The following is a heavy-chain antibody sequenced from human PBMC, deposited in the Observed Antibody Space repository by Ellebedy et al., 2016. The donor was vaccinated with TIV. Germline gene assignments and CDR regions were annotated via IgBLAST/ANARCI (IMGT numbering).Heavy chain of an antibody. Sequence: GESLKISXAASGFTFSGIGMHWVRQAPGKGLEWVAAISYDGTNTFYADSVKGRFTVSRDNSKNTLYLETNSLRVADTAVYYCAKRRVAGRFYGMDIWGQGTTVTVSS. CDR1: GFTFSGIG. CDR2: ISYDGTNT. CDR3: AKRRVAGRFYGMDI. V-gene: IGHV3-30*18. D-gene: IGHD2-15*01. J-gene: IGHJ6*02.